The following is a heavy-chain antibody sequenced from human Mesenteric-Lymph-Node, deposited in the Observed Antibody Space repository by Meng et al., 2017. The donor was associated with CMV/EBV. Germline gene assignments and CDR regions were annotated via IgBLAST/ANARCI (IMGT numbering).Heavy chain of an antibody. V-gene: IGHV1-69*04. D-gene: IGHD2-15*01. CDR3: TRDQGYSSGGWFDP. CDR2: LIPFLHLT. Sequence: KASGGTFRSYALRWVRQGPGQGLEWVGRLIPFLHLTIYAQKFQGRVTITADTSTSTAYMELSSLASEDTAVYYCTRDQGYSSGGWFDPWGQGTLVTVSS. CDR1: GGTFRSYA. J-gene: IGHJ5*02.